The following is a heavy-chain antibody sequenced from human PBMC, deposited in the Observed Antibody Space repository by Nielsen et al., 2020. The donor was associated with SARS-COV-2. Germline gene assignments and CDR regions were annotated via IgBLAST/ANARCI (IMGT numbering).Heavy chain of an antibody. D-gene: IGHD6-19*01. V-gene: IGHV4-34*01. J-gene: IGHJ3*02. CDR1: GGSFSGYY. CDR2: INHSGST. Sequence: SETLSLTCAVYGGSFSGYYWSWIRQPSGKGLEWIGEINHSGSTNYNPSLKSRVTISVDTSKNQFSLKLSSVTAADTAVYYCARGPRYSSGWYYCAFDIWGQGTMVTVSS. CDR3: ARGPRYSSGWYYCAFDI.